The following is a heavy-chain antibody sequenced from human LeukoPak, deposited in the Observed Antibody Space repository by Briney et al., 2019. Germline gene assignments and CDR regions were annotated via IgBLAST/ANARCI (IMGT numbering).Heavy chain of an antibody. Sequence: PGRSLRLSCAASGFTFSIYGMHWVRQAPGKGLEWVAVIRNDGSNKYYADSVKGRFTISRHNSKNTLYLQMNSLRAEDTAVYYWARARELDYWGQGTLVTVSS. J-gene: IGHJ4*02. D-gene: IGHD1-1*01. CDR2: IRNDGSNK. V-gene: IGHV3-33*01. CDR3: ARARELDY. CDR1: GFTFSIYG.